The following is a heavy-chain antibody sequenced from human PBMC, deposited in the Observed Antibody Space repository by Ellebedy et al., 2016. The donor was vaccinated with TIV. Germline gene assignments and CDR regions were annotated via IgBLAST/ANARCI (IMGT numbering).Heavy chain of an antibody. V-gene: IGHV3-23*01. D-gene: IGHD4-11*01. CDR2: ISGSGGST. J-gene: IGHJ6*03. CDR3: ANILGSNYVYYYYMDV. Sequence: GESLKISXAASGFTFSSYAMSWVRQAPGKGLEWVSAISGSGGSTYYADSVKGRFTISRDNSKNTLYLQMNSLRAEDTAVYYCANILGSNYVYYYYMDVWGKGTTVTVSS. CDR1: GFTFSSYA.